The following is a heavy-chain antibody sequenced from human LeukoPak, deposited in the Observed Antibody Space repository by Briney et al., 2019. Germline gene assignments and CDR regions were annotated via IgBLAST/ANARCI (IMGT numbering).Heavy chain of an antibody. V-gene: IGHV3-74*01. CDR1: GFTFSSYW. CDR2: INSNGSST. Sequence: GGSLRLSCAASGFTFSSYWMHWVRQAPGKGLVWVSRINSNGSSTSYADSVKGRFTISRDNAKNTLYLQMNSLRAEDTAVYYCARDSMVRAGRGFDPWGQGTLVTVSS. J-gene: IGHJ5*02. D-gene: IGHD3-10*01. CDR3: ARDSMVRAGRGFDP.